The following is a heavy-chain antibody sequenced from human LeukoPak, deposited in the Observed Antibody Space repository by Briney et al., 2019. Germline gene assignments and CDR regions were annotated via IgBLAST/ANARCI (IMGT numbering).Heavy chain of an antibody. V-gene: IGHV3-7*01. D-gene: IGHD1-26*01. Sequence: GGSLRLSCAASGFTFSSYWMSWVRQAPGKGLVWVANIKQDATEQYYVEPAKGRFTISRDNAKNSLYLQVNSLRAEDTAVYYCAKLVGATTIDYWGQGTLVTVSS. CDR2: IKQDATEQ. CDR1: GFTFSSYW. CDR3: AKLVGATTIDY. J-gene: IGHJ4*02.